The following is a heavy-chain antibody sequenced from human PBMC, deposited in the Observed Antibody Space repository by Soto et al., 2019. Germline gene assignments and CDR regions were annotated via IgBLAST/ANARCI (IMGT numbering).Heavy chain of an antibody. Sequence: GGSLRLSCAASGFTFSSYSMNWVRQATGKGLEWVSYSSSSSRTIYYADTVKGRFTISRDNAKNSLYLQMYSLRAEDMVVYYCARHPERIAQIGWFDPWGQGTLVTVSS. V-gene: IGHV3-48*01. J-gene: IGHJ5*02. CDR1: GFTFSSYS. CDR3: ARHPERIAQIGWFDP. D-gene: IGHD6-13*01. CDR2: SSSSSRTI.